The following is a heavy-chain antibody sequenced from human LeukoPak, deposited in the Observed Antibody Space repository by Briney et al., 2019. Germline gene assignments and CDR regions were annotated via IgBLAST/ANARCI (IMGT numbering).Heavy chain of an antibody. CDR3: TTYDFWSGYYMGPWYYYYYMDV. D-gene: IGHD3-3*01. J-gene: IGHJ6*03. CDR2: IKRKTDGGTT. Sequence: GGSLRLSCAASGFTFSNAWMSWVRQAPGKGLEWVSRIKRKTDGGTTDYAAPVKGRFTISGDDSKNTLYLQMNSLKTEDTAVYYCTTYDFWSGYYMGPWYYYYYMDVWGKGTTVTASS. V-gene: IGHV3-15*01. CDR1: GFTFSNAW.